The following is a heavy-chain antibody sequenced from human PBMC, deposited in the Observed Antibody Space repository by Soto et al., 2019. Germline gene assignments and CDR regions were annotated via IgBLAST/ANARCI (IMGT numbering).Heavy chain of an antibody. CDR1: GFSFNTYW. D-gene: IGHD5-12*01. CDR2: INSDGTKK. J-gene: IGHJ5*02. V-gene: IGHV3-74*01. CDR3: ATVATKSYDWFDP. Sequence: EVHLVESGGTLVQPGGSLRLSCAASGFSFNTYWMHWVRQAPGKGLVWVSRINSDGTKKTYADSVKGRFTISRDNAKNTVYLQMNSRRAEDTAVYYCATVATKSYDWFDPWGQGTLVTVSS.